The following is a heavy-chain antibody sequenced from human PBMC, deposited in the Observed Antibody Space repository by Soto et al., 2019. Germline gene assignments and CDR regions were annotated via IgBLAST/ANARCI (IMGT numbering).Heavy chain of an antibody. CDR2: ISISAGNT. D-gene: IGHD2-15*01. CDR3: AKASAPGGYCSGGSCYSYYYYMDV. Sequence: GGSLRLSCAASGFTFSSYAMTWVRQAPGKGLEWVSAISISAGNTYYTDSVKGRLTISRDDPKNTLYRQMNSLRAEDTAVYYCAKASAPGGYCSGGSCYSYYYYMDVWGKGTTVTVSS. CDR1: GFTFSSYA. V-gene: IGHV3-23*01. J-gene: IGHJ6*03.